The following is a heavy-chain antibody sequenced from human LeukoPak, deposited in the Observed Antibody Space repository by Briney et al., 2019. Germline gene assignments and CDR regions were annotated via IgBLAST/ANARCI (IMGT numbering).Heavy chain of an antibody. CDR3: ARTYYYDSSGYYSLDY. CDR2: ISAYNGNT. D-gene: IGHD3-22*01. J-gene: IGHJ4*02. CDR1: GYTFTSYG. Sequence: ASVKVSCKASGYTFTSYGISWVRQAPGQGLEWMGWISAYNGNTNYAQELQGRVTMTTDTSTSTAYMELRSLRSDDTAVYYCARTYYYDSSGYYSLDYWGQGTLVTVSS. V-gene: IGHV1-18*01.